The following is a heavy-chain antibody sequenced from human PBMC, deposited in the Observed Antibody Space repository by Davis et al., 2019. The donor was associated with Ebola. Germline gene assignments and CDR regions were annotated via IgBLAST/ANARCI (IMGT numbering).Heavy chain of an antibody. Sequence: GESLKISCAASGFSFSDYYMSWIRQAPGKVLAWVSYISISSGFTNYADSVKGRFTISRDNAKNSLYLQMNSLRAEDTAVYYCARGPRKMATTNFDYWGQGTLVTVSS. CDR2: ISISSGFT. CDR1: GFSFSDYY. D-gene: IGHD5-24*01. CDR3: ARGPRKMATTNFDY. J-gene: IGHJ4*02. V-gene: IGHV3-11*06.